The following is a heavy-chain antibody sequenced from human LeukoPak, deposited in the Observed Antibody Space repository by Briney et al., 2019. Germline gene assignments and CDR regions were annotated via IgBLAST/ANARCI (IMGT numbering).Heavy chain of an antibody. CDR2: ISSTGNTI. CDR1: GIPLPSSR. V-gene: IGHV3-48*01. J-gene: IGHJ4*02. Sequence: PGGSLRLFCAASGIPLPSSRMLWVRQAPGKGLEWISYISSTGNTIYYADSVKARFTISRDNAKNSLYLQMNSLRVEDTAMYYYASVYCNSTSCYHYFNYWGQGTPVTVSS. D-gene: IGHD2-2*01. CDR3: ASVYCNSTSCYHYFNY.